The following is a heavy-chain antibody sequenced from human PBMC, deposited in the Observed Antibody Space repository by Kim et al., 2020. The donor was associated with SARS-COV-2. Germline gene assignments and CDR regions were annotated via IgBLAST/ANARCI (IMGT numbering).Heavy chain of an antibody. J-gene: IGHJ4*02. Sequence: KYSQKFQGRVTITRDTSASTAYMELSSLRSEDTAVYYCARDSDYYDRFDYWGQGTLVTVSS. CDR3: ARDSDYYDRFDY. D-gene: IGHD3-22*01. V-gene: IGHV1-3*01.